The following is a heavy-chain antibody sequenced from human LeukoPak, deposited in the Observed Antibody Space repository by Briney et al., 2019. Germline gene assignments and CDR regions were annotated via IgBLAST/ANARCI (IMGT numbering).Heavy chain of an antibody. CDR2: ISGSGDST. CDR3: ARQVGFCSDSTCYFDY. Sequence: PGGSLRLSCVASEFTFSYYAMSWVRQAPGKGLQWVSAISGSGDSTDYADSVKGRFTISRDNSKNILFLQMSSLRADDTAIYYCARQVGFCSDSTCYFDYWGQGALVTVSS. CDR1: EFTFSYYA. J-gene: IGHJ4*02. V-gene: IGHV3-23*01. D-gene: IGHD3-22*01.